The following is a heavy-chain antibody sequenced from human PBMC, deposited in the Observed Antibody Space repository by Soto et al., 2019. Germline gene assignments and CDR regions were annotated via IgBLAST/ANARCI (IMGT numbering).Heavy chain of an antibody. V-gene: IGHV4-39*02. CDR2: IYYTGNT. CDR3: ASLGGYCSGATCYGFYGMDV. J-gene: IGHJ6*02. CDR1: GGSISSSSYS. Sequence: SETLSLTCTVSGGSISSSSYSWGWVRQPPGKGLEWIATIYYTGNTYYNPSLMSRLTISVDTSKNHFSLKVISVTAADMGVYYCASLGGYCSGATCYGFYGMDVWGQGTTVTVSS. D-gene: IGHD2-15*01.